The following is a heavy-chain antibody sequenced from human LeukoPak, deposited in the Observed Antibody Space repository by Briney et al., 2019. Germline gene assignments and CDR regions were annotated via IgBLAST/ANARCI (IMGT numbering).Heavy chain of an antibody. V-gene: IGHV4-39*01. CDR2: IYYSGGT. CDR3: ARHDYGDYGTFDI. CDR1: VGSISSSGYY. D-gene: IGHD4-17*01. Sequence: PSETLSLTCTVSVGSISSSGYYWGWIRQSPGKGLEWIGSIYYSGGTYSNPSLKSRVTISVDTSKNQFSLKLTSVTAADTAVYYCARHDYGDYGTFDIWGQGTMVTVSS. J-gene: IGHJ3*02.